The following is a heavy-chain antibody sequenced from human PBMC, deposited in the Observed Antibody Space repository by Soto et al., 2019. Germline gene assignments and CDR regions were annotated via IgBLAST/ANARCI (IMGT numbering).Heavy chain of an antibody. J-gene: IGHJ6*02. V-gene: IGHV1-18*01. CDR2: INTSNRNT. CDR3: AADRSLALLEGASSLSSGIDV. CDR1: GYTYTASG. D-gene: IGHD1-1*01. Sequence: QVQLVQSASELKEPGASLRVACKASGYTYTASGISWVRQTPGQGLEWMGWINTSNRNTTSAQKFHDRITMTGDTLTDAAYMELGSMESGDTAFYVCAADRSLALLEGASSLSSGIDVWGQGTTVTVSS.